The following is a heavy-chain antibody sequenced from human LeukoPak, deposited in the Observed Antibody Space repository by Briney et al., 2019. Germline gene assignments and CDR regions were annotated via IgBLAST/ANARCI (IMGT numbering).Heavy chain of an antibody. CDR1: GFTFSRSN. V-gene: IGHV3-21*01. J-gene: IGHJ6*03. Sequence: GGSLRLSCAASGFTFSRSNMNWVRQAPGKGLEWVSSISSSSSYIYYADSVKGRFTISRDNAKNSLDLQMNSLRAEDTAVYYCARCAIELAHYYYYMDVWGKGTTVTVSS. CDR2: ISSSSSYI. D-gene: IGHD2-2*02. CDR3: ARCAIELAHYYYYMDV.